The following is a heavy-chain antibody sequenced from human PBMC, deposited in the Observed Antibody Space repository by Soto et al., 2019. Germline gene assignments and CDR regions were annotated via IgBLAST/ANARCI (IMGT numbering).Heavy chain of an antibody. CDR1: GFTFSHAW. D-gene: IGHD6-19*01. Sequence: LLVESGGGFVQPGGSLRLSCVASGFTFSHAWMDWVRQAPGKGLEWVGRIKSISDGETTNYAASVAGRFTISSDDSKNTLFLHVNSLKTEDTGVYYCTRRIAVAGTYYFDYWGQGTRVTVSS. CDR3: TRRIAVAGTYYFDY. J-gene: IGHJ4*02. V-gene: IGHV3-15*07. CDR2: IKSISDGETT.